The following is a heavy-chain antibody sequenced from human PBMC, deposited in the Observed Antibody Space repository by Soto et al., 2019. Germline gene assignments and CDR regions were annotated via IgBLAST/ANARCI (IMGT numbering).Heavy chain of an antibody. Sequence: SDPTLVNPTQTLTLTCTFSGFSLSTSAVGVGWIRQPPGKALECLALIYWDGDKRFSPSLKSRLTITKDTSKNRVVLTMTNMDPVDTATYYCAHVTLTSFSNWFDPWGQGTLVTVSS. D-gene: IGHD4-4*01. CDR2: IYWDGDK. J-gene: IGHJ5*02. CDR3: AHVTLTSFSNWFDP. V-gene: IGHV2-5*02. CDR1: GFSLSTSAVG.